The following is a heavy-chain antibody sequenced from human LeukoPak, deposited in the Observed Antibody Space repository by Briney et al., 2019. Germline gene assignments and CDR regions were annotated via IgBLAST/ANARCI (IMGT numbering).Heavy chain of an antibody. CDR3: ARVFDHGSSSSDY. V-gene: IGHV4-39*07. CDR2: IYHSGST. Sequence: PSEALSLTCTVSGGSISSGSYCWGWIRQPPGKGLEWIGSIYHSGSTNYNPSLKSRVTISVDKSKNQFSLKLSSVTAADTAVYYCARVFDHGSSSSDYWGQGTLVTVSS. CDR1: GGSISSGSYC. J-gene: IGHJ4*02. D-gene: IGHD6-13*01.